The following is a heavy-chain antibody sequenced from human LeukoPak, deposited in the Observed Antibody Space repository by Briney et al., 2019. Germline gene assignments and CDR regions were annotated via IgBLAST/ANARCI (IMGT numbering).Heavy chain of an antibody. V-gene: IGHV3-48*03. CDR2: ISGSGSAI. CDR1: RFTFSTYD. Sequence: GGSLRLSCAASRFTFSTYDMSWVRRAPGKGLEWISYISGSGSAIYYADSVKGRFTISRDNTKNSLNLQMNSLRAEDTAVYYCARSHGDSDYYDYWGQGTLVTVSS. CDR3: ARSHGDSDYYDY. J-gene: IGHJ4*02. D-gene: IGHD4-17*01.